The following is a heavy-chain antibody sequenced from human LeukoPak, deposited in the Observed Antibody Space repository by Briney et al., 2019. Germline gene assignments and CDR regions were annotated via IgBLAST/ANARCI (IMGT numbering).Heavy chain of an antibody. J-gene: IGHJ4*02. CDR2: IYYSGST. CDR1: GGSISSSSYY. V-gene: IGHV4-39*01. CDR3: AGQILVPRGFDY. D-gene: IGHD3-3*01. Sequence: SETLSLTCTVSGGSISSSSYYWGWIRQPPGKGLEWIGSIYYSGSTYYNPSLKSRVTISVDTSKNPFSLKLSSVTAADTAVYYCAGQILVPRGFDYWGQGTQFTVSS.